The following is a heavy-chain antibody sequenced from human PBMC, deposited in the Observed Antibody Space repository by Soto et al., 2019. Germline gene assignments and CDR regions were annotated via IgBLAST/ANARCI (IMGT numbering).Heavy chain of an antibody. CDR2: IYYSGST. CDR3: ARAPGDYFDY. Sequence: SETLSLTCTVSGGSVSSGSYYWSWIRQPPGKGLEWIGYIYYSGSTNCNPSLKSRVTISIDTSKNQFSLKLSSVTAADTAVYYCARAPGDYFDYWGQGTLVTVSS. V-gene: IGHV4-61*01. CDR1: GGSVSSGSYY. J-gene: IGHJ4*02.